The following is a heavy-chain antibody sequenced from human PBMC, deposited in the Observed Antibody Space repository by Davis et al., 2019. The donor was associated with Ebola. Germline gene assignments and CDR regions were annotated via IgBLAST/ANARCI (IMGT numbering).Heavy chain of an antibody. D-gene: IGHD5-24*01. J-gene: IGHJ4*02. CDR2: IKQDGSEK. Sequence: GVLRLSCAASGFTFSSYWMSWVRQAPGKGLEWVANIKQDGSEKYYVDSVKGRFTISRDNAKNSLYLQMNSLRAEDTAIYYCAKIRERGWLQFSVDNWGRGTLVTVSS. CDR3: AKIRERGWLQFSVDN. V-gene: IGHV3-7*03. CDR1: GFTFSSYW.